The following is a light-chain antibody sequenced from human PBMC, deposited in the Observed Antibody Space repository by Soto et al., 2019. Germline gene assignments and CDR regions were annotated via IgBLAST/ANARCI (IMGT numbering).Light chain of an antibody. Sequence: DIVMTQSPDSLAVSLGERATINCKSSQSVLYSSNNKNYLAWYQLKPGQPPKLLIYWASTRESGVPDRFSGSGSGTDFTLTISSLQAEDVAVYYCHQYYNTPPYTFGQGTKLEIK. J-gene: IGKJ2*01. CDR3: HQYYNTPPYT. V-gene: IGKV4-1*01. CDR1: QSVLYSSNNKNY. CDR2: WAS.